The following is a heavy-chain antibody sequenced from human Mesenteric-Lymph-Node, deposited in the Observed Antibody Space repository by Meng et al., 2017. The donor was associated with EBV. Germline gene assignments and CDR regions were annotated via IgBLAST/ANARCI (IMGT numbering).Heavy chain of an antibody. D-gene: IGHD2-21*02. CDR3: AGGDYVNQFNY. CDR1: GGSVNLCVYS. CDR2: VHHGGLT. Sequence: HLNAPGSVLVHPSQTPSLTCIVSGGSVNLCVYSWRSIRHAPAKCLQWIGHVHHGGLTYYNPSLETRVIISLERSKNQFSLKRTSVTAADTAVYYCAGGDYVNQFNYGGQGTLVTVSS. V-gene: IGHV4-30-2*01. J-gene: IGHJ4*02.